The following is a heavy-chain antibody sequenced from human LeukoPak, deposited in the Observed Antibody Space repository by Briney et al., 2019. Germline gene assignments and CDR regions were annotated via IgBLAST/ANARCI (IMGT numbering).Heavy chain of an antibody. CDR2: IGAYNGDK. CDR1: GFTFTNYG. J-gene: IGHJ4*02. D-gene: IGHD6-19*01. CDR3: TRDFSNTSGFKVVVDF. V-gene: IGHV1-18*04. Sequence: ASVRVSCKASGFTFTNYGIAWVRQAPGQGLEWMGWIGAYNGDKKYAQNFQGRLSMTTDSSMSTAYMELRSLRSDDTAVYYCTRDFSNTSGFKVVVDFWGQGTLVTVSS.